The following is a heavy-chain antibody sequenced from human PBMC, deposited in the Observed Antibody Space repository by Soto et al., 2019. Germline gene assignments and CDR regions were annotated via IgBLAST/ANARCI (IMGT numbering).Heavy chain of an antibody. CDR1: GASISSGDYY. CDR3: ARTAGDRYLHY. D-gene: IGHD6-13*01. Sequence: QVQLQESGPGLVKPSQTLSLTCTVSGASISSGDYYWSWIRQHPGKGLEWIGYIYYSGSTYYTPSLKSRVTKSVDTSKNQFSLDLSSVTAADTAVYYCARTAGDRYLHYWGQGTLVTVAS. J-gene: IGHJ4*02. CDR2: IYYSGST. V-gene: IGHV4-31*03.